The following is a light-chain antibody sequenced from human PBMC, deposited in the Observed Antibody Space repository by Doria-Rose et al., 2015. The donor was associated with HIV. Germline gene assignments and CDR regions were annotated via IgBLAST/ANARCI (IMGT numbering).Light chain of an antibody. CDR3: QQRGNWPSVP. Sequence: SPSPLPSSPLSSATLSCRASQSVSSYLPSPQQKPGQAPRLLIYDASNRATGIPARFSGSGSGTDFTLTISSLEPEDFAVYYCQQRGNWPSVPFGQGTRLEIK. CDR2: DAS. V-gene: IGKV3-11*01. J-gene: IGKJ5*01. CDR1: QSVSSY.